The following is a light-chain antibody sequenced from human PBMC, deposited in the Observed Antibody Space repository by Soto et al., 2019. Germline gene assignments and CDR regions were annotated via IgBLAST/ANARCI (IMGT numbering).Light chain of an antibody. CDR1: QSISFW. V-gene: IGKV1-5*01. J-gene: IGKJ4*01. CDR2: DAS. CDR3: QQSSDWPLT. Sequence: DIQMTQSPSTLSASVGDRVTITCRASQSISFWLAWYQQKPGSAPNLLIYDASTLGGGVPSRFSGSGSGTKFTLTISCLEPEDFAIYYCQQSSDWPLTFGGGTKVDIK.